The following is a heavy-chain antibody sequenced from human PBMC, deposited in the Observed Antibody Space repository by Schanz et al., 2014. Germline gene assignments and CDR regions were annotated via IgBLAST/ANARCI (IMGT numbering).Heavy chain of an antibody. Sequence: EVKLVESGGGLVQPGGSLRLSCAASGSTFSAYWMHWVRQVPGKGLVWIARINTDETTTKYADSVRGRFTISRDNAKNTLYLQLNSLRAEDTAVYYCARVPRRVTTRGGGSRYYFDYWGQGTLVTVSS. V-gene: IGHV3-74*01. CDR1: GSTFSAYW. D-gene: IGHD4-17*01. CDR2: INTDETTT. J-gene: IGHJ4*02. CDR3: ARVPRRVTTRGGGSRYYFDY.